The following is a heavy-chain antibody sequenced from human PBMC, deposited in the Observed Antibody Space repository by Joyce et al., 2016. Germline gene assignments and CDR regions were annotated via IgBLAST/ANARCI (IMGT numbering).Heavy chain of an antibody. CDR2: IKADGSEK. Sequence: EVRLVESGGGLVQRGGSLRLSCVSSGCTFRKYYMGWIRQAQGKGTEWVANIKADGSEKSYVGSVEGRFTISRDNAKNSFYLQINGLRAEDTAVYYCAREYFWRYDYWGQGTLVTVSS. J-gene: IGHJ4*02. CDR3: AREYFWRYDY. V-gene: IGHV3-7*01. D-gene: IGHD3-3*01. CDR1: GCTFRKYY.